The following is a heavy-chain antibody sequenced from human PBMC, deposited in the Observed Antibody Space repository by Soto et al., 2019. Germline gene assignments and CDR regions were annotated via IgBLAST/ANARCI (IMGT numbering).Heavy chain of an antibody. CDR3: ARGRRISYYFDY. V-gene: IGHV1-69*13. D-gene: IGHD2-15*01. J-gene: IGHJ4*02. Sequence: ASVKVSCKASGGTFSSYAISWVRQAPGQGLEWMGGIIPIFGTANYAQKFQGRVTITADESTSTGYMELSSLRSEDTAVYYCARGRRISYYFDYWGQGTLVTVSS. CDR2: IIPIFGTA. CDR1: GGTFSSYA.